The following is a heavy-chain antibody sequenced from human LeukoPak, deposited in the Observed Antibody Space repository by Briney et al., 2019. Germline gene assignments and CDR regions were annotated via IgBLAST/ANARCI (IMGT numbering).Heavy chain of an antibody. CDR1: GGTFSSYA. CDR3: ARGWITIFGVVPGAFDI. D-gene: IGHD3-3*01. Sequence: SVKVSCKASGGTFSSYAISWVRQAPGQGLEWMGGIIPIFGTANYAQKFQGRVTITADESTSTAYMELSSLRSEDTAVYYCARGWITIFGVVPGAFDIWGQGTMVTVSS. CDR2: IIPIFGTA. J-gene: IGHJ3*02. V-gene: IGHV1-69*13.